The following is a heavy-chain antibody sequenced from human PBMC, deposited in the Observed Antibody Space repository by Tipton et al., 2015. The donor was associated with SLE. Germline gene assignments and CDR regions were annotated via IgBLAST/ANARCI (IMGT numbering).Heavy chain of an antibody. CDR1: GYTFTCYH. V-gene: IGHV1-8*01. CDR3: ASVELRSWAFDY. Sequence: QLVQSGAEVKKPGASVKVSCKASGYTFTCYHITWVRQASGQGLEWMGWMNPNSGNTGYAQNFQDRLTMTRNTSMSTAYMELSSLRSDDAAVYYCASVELRSWAFDYWGQGTRVTVSS. J-gene: IGHJ4*02. D-gene: IGHD1-26*01. CDR2: MNPNSGNT.